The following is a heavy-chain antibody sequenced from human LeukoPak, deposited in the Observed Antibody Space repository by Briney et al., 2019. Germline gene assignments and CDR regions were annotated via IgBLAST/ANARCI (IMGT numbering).Heavy chain of an antibody. CDR3: ARGSGIYGSGTLPHRYYMDV. Sequence: ASVKVSCKASGYTFTSYDINWVRQATGQGLEWMGWMNPNSGNTGYAQKFQGRVTMTRNTSISTAYMELSSLRSEDTAAYYCARGSGIYGSGTLPHRYYMDVWGKGTTVTISS. V-gene: IGHV1-8*01. D-gene: IGHD3-10*01. CDR1: GYTFTSYD. J-gene: IGHJ6*03. CDR2: MNPNSGNT.